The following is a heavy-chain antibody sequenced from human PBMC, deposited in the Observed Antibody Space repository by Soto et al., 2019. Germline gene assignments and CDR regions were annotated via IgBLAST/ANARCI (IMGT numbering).Heavy chain of an antibody. V-gene: IGHV3-33*01. J-gene: IGHJ4*02. D-gene: IGHD1-26*01. Sequence: QVQLVESGGGVVQPGRSLRLSCAASGFTFSSYGMHWVRQAPGKGLEWVAVVWYDGSNKYYTDSVMGRFTISRDNSKNRLYLQMNTLRAEDTAVYYCAREVGGIDYWGQGTLVTVSS. CDR1: GFTFSSYG. CDR2: VWYDGSNK. CDR3: AREVGGIDY.